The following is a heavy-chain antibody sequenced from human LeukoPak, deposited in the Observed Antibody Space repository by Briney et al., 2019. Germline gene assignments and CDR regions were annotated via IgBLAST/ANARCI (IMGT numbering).Heavy chain of an antibody. J-gene: IGHJ5*02. CDR3: AKGAGGFSYYNWFDP. CDR2: IYYSGTT. Sequence: SETLSLTCTVSGGSISSSPYYWGWIRQPPGKGLEWIGSIYYSGTTHYSPSLESRVTISVDTSKSQFSLKLASVTAADTAIYYCAKGAGGFSYYNWFDPWGQGTLVTVSS. V-gene: IGHV4-39*07. D-gene: IGHD5-18*01. CDR1: GGSISSSPYY.